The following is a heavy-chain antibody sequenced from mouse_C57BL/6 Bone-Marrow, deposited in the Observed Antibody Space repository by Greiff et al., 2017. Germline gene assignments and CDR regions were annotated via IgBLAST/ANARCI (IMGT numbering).Heavy chain of an antibody. Sequence: EVQLVESGGDLVKPGGSLKLSCAASGFTFSSYGMSWVRQTPDKRLEWVATISSGGSYTYYPDSVKGRFTISRDNAKNTLYLQMSSLKSEDTAMYYCGRHGGLRPLAYWGQGTTLTVSS. J-gene: IGHJ2*01. CDR3: GRHGGLRPLAY. V-gene: IGHV5-6*01. D-gene: IGHD2-4*01. CDR2: ISSGGSYT. CDR1: GFTFSSYG.